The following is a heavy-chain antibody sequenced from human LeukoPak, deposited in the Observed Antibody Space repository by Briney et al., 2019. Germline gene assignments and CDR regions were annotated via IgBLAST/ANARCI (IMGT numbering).Heavy chain of an antibody. V-gene: IGHV4-59*01. D-gene: IGHD2-15*01. J-gene: IGHJ4*02. CDR3: ARDLRYCSGGSCYRRFDY. Sequence: PSETLSLTCTVSGGSISSYYWSWIRQPPGKGLEWIGYIYYSGSTNYNPSLKSRVTISVDTSKSQFSLKLSSVTAADTAVYYCARDLRYCSGGSCYRRFDYWGQGTLVTVSS. CDR1: GGSISSYY. CDR2: IYYSGST.